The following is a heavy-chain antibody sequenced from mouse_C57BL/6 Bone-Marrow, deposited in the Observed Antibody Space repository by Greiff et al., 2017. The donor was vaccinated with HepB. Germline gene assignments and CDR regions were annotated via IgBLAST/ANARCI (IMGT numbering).Heavy chain of an antibody. J-gene: IGHJ4*01. CDR3: ARDGQLRMDY. CDR2: ISDGGSYT. Sequence: VQLKQSGGGLVKPGGSLKLSCAASGFTFSSYAMSWVRQTPEKRLEWVATISDGGSYTYYPDNVKGRFTISRDNAKNNLYLQMSHLKSEDTAMYYCARDGQLRMDYWGQGTSVTVSS. V-gene: IGHV5-4*01. CDR1: GFTFSSYA. D-gene: IGHD3-2*02.